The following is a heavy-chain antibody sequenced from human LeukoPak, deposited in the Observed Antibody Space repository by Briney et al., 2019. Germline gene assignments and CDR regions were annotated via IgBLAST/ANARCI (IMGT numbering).Heavy chain of an antibody. Sequence: ASVKVSCKASGYTFTSYAMNWVRQAPGQGLEWMGWINTNTGNPTYAQGFTGRFVFSLGTSVSTAYLQISSLKAEDTAVYYCARASRRMITFGGVIVIPDYWGQGTLVTVSS. CDR1: GYTFTSYA. D-gene: IGHD3-16*02. CDR2: INTNTGNP. J-gene: IGHJ4*02. CDR3: ARASRRMITFGGVIVIPDY. V-gene: IGHV7-4-1*02.